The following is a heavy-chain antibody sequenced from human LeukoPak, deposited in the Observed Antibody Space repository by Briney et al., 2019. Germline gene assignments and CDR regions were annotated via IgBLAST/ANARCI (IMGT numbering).Heavy chain of an antibody. J-gene: IGHJ4*02. Sequence: KTSETLSLTCTVSGGSISSYYWSWIRQPAGKGLEWIGRIYTSESTNYNPSLKSRVTISVDTSRNQFSLKLGSVTAADTAVYYCARGLWFGDENPPYFDYWGQGILVTVSS. CDR3: ARGLWFGDENPPYFDY. CDR1: GGSISSYY. V-gene: IGHV4-4*07. CDR2: IYTSEST. D-gene: IGHD3-10*01.